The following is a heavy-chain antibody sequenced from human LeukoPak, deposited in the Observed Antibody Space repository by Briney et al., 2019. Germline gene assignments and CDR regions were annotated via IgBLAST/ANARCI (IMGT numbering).Heavy chain of an antibody. CDR3: ARERDYYGSGSYFDY. CDR2: VYYTGST. D-gene: IGHD3-10*01. CDR1: GGSISSYY. Sequence: SETLSLTCTVSGGSISSYYWSWIQQPPGKVPEWIGYVYYTGSTNYNPSLKSRVTMSVDTSKNQFSLKLRSVTAADTAVYYCARERDYYGSGSYFDYWGQGTLVTVSS. V-gene: IGHV4-59*01. J-gene: IGHJ4*02.